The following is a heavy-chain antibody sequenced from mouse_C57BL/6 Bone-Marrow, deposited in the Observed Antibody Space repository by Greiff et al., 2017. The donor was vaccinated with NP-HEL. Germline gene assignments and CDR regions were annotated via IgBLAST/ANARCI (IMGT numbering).Heavy chain of an antibody. CDR2: INPYNGGT. V-gene: IGHV1-19*01. CDR1: GYTFTDYY. J-gene: IGHJ2*01. D-gene: IGHD2-14*01. Sequence: VHVKQSGPVLVKPGASVKMSCKASGYTFTDYYMNWVKQSHGKSLEWIGVINPYNGGTSYNQKFKGKATLTVDKSSSTAYMELNSLTSEDSAVYYCAREGTTGEDYWGQGTTLTVSS. CDR3: AREGTTGEDY.